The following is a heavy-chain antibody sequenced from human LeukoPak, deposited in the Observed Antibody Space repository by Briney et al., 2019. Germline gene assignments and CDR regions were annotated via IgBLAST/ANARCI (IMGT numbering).Heavy chain of an antibody. V-gene: IGHV3-23*01. J-gene: IGHJ6*03. CDR1: GFTFSSYA. CDR3: GKDYYMDV. CDR2: ISSSVYP. Sequence: GGSLRLSCAASGFTFSSYAMSWVRQAPGKGLEWVSTISSSVYPYYADSVKGRFTISRDNSKNTVYLQMNSLGADDTAVYYCGKDYYMDVWGKGTPVTVSS.